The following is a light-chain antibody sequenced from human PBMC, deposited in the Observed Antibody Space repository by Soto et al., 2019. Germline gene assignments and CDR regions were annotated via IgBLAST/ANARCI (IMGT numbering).Light chain of an antibody. V-gene: IGLV2-14*01. J-gene: IGLJ1*01. Sequence: QSALTQPASVSGSPGQSITISCTGTSSDVGGYNYVSWYQQHPGKAPKLIIYEVSNRPSGVSNRFSGSKSGNTAYLTISGLQAEDEADYYCNSYTSKSTGVFGTGTQLTVL. CDR1: SSDVGGYNY. CDR2: EVS. CDR3: NSYTSKSTGV.